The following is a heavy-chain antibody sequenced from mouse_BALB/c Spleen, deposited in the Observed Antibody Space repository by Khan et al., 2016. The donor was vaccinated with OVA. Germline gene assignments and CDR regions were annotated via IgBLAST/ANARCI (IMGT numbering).Heavy chain of an antibody. V-gene: IGHV1-63*02. CDR1: GYTFTNYW. Sequence: VQLQQSGTELIRPGTSVKMSCKASGYTFTNYWLGWVKQRPGHGLEWIGDIYPRGYYTNYNEKFKGKATLTVDTSSNTAYMQLSSLTSEDSAVYGCKRWATWFFDVWGAGTTVTVSS. J-gene: IGHJ1*01. D-gene: IGHD3-1*01. CDR3: KRWATWFFDV. CDR2: IYPRGYYT.